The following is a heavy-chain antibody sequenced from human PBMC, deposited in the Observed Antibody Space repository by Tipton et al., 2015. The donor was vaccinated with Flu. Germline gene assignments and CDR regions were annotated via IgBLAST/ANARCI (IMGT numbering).Heavy chain of an antibody. CDR3: ARGYDILTDGGGYFDY. J-gene: IGHJ4*02. Sequence: QLVQSGGGVVQPGRYLRLSCAASGFTFSNFAMHWVRQAPGKGLEWVAGIWYDGSNKYYADSVKGRFTISRDNSKNTLYLQMNSLRAEDTAVYYCARGYDILTDGGGYFDYWGQGTLVTVSS. V-gene: IGHV3-33*01. CDR1: GFTFSNFA. CDR2: IWYDGSNK. D-gene: IGHD3-9*01.